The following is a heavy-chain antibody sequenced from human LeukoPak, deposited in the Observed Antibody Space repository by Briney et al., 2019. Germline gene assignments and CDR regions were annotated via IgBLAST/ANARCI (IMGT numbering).Heavy chain of an antibody. CDR3: ARVGGFHLQFDP. J-gene: IGHJ5*02. CDR2: IYHSGGT. V-gene: IGHV4-59*01. D-gene: IGHD3-16*01. CDR1: GGSLNSDY. Sequence: SETLSLTCTVSGGSLNSDYWSWIRQPPGKGLEWIGYIYHSGGTYYNPSLESRVTVSVDTSKKHFSLKLTSVTAADTAVYYCARVGGFHLQFDPWGQGALVTVSS.